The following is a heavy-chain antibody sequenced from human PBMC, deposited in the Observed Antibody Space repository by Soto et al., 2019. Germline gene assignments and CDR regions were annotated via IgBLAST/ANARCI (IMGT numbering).Heavy chain of an antibody. CDR3: GRPPPPASGWYYFDY. CDR2: IYYSGST. V-gene: IGHV4-31*03. J-gene: IGHJ4*02. D-gene: IGHD6-19*01. Sequence: SETLSLTCTVSGDSISSGAYYWTWIRQHPGKGLEWIGYIYYSGSTYYNPSLKSRVTISVDTSKNQFSLKLSSVTAADTAVYYCGRPPPPASGWYYFDYWGQGTLVTVSS. CDR1: GDSISSGAYY.